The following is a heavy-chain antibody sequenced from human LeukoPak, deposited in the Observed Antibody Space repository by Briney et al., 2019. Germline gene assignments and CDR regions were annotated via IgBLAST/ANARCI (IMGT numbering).Heavy chain of an antibody. V-gene: IGHV3-23*01. Sequence: GGSLRLSCAASGFTFSSYAMSWVRQAPGKGLEWVSAISGSGGSTYYADSVKGRFTISRDNSKNTLYLQMNSPRAEDTAVYYCAKEIVVVPAAIGHDAFDIWGQGTMVTVSS. CDR2: ISGSGGST. D-gene: IGHD2-2*01. CDR1: GFTFSSYA. J-gene: IGHJ3*02. CDR3: AKEIVVVPAAIGHDAFDI.